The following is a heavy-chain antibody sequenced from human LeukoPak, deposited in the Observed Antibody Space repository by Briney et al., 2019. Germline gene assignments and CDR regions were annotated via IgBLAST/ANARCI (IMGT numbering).Heavy chain of an antibody. CDR2: ISSSSSYI. CDR3: ARAYSSGWYVGFHYYYGMDV. D-gene: IGHD6-19*01. CDR1: GFTFSSYS. J-gene: IGHJ6*02. V-gene: IGHV3-21*01. Sequence: PGGSLRLSCAASGFTFSSYSMNWVRQAPGKGLESVSSISSSSSYIYYADSVKGRFTISRDNAKNSLYLQMNSLRAEDTAVYYCARAYSSGWYVGFHYYYGMDVWGQGTTVTVSS.